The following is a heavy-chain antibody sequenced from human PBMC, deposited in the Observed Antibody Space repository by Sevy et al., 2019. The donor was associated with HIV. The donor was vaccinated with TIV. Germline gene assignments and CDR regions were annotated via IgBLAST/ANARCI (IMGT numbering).Heavy chain of an antibody. CDR2: INPKSDAP. J-gene: IGHJ3*02. CDR1: GYTFTDYY. V-gene: IGHV1-2*02. CDR3: ARALYLDSIGYHSAYAFDI. D-gene: IGHD3-22*01. Sequence: ASVKVSCKASGYTFTDYYIHWMRQAPGQGLEWMGWINPKSDAPLYAQKFQGRITMTTDTSTSTAYMELSRLRSDDTAMYLCARALYLDSIGYHSAYAFDIWAQGTMVTVSS.